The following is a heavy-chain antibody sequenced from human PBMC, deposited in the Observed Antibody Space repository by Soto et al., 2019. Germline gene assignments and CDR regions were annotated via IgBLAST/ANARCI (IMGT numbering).Heavy chain of an antibody. CDR2: IYYSVST. V-gene: IGHV4-30-4*01. Sequence: QVQLQESGPGLVKPSQTLSLTCTVSGGSISSGDYYWSWIRQPPGKGLEWIGYIYYSVSTYYNPSLKSRVTISVDTSKNQFSLKLSSVTAAYTAVYYCARGGTTSDRGPTQNWGQGTLVTVSS. J-gene: IGHJ4*02. CDR1: GGSISSGDYY. CDR3: ARGGTTSDRGPTQN. D-gene: IGHD4-17*01.